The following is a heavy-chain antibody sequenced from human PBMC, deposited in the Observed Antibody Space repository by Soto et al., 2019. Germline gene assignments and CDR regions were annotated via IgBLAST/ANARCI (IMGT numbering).Heavy chain of an antibody. Sequence: AGGSLRLSCAASGFTFSSYEMNWVRQAPGKGLEWVSYISSSGSTIYYADSVKGRFTISRDNAKNSLYLQMNSLRAEDTAVYYCARVDSPVAYWGQGTLVTVSS. CDR2: ISSSGSTI. D-gene: IGHD3-22*01. CDR3: ARVDSPVAY. V-gene: IGHV3-48*03. CDR1: GFTFSSYE. J-gene: IGHJ4*02.